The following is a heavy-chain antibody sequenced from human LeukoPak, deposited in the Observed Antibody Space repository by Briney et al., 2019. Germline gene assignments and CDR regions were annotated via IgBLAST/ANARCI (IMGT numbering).Heavy chain of an antibody. CDR3: ARRANDYRNRGHFDY. J-gene: IGHJ4*02. V-gene: IGHV4-34*01. CDR2: INHSGST. Sequence: SETLSLTCAVYGGSFSGYYWSWIRQPPGKGLEWIGEINHSGSTNYNPSLRSRVTISVDTSKNQFSLKLSSVTAADTAVYYCARRANDYRNRGHFDYWGQGTLVTVSS. D-gene: IGHD1-14*01. CDR1: GGSFSGYY.